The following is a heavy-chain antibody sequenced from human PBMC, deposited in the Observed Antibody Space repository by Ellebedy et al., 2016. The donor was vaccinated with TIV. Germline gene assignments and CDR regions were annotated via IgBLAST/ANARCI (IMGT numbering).Heavy chain of an antibody. CDR3: ARVAVPSCGGDCYFLGWFDP. D-gene: IGHD2-21*02. V-gene: IGHV3-21*01. CDR2: IGGGGRDT. CDR1: GFSFSTYT. J-gene: IGHJ5*02. Sequence: PGGSLRLSCVASGFSFSTYTMSWVRQAPGKGLEWVSSIGGGGRDTYYADSVKGRFTISRDNTEKSLYLHMDSLRGEDTAVYFCARVAVPSCGGDCYFLGWFDPWGQGALVTVSS.